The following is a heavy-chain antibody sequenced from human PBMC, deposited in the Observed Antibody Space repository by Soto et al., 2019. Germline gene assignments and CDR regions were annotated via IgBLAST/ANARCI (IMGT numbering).Heavy chain of an antibody. D-gene: IGHD6-13*01. CDR3: ATSGRTAAALGY. V-gene: IGHV4-31*03. Sequence: TLSLTCTVSGGSISSGGYYWSWIRQHPGKGLEWIGYIYYSGSTYYNPSLKSRVTISVDTSKNQFSLKLSSVTAADTAVYYCATSGRTAAALGYWGQGTLVTVSS. CDR1: GGSISSGGYY. CDR2: IYYSGST. J-gene: IGHJ4*02.